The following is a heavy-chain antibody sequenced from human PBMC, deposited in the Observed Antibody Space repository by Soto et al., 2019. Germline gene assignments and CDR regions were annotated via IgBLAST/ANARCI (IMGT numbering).Heavy chain of an antibody. V-gene: IGHV2-70*01. Sequence: VSGPTLVNPTQTLTLTCTFSGFSLSTSGMCVSWIRQPPGKALEWLALIDWDDDKYYSTSLKTRLTISKDTSKNQVVLTMTNMDPVDTATYYCARFLCSGGSCYFGYWGQGTLVTVSS. CDR3: ARFLCSGGSCYFGY. J-gene: IGHJ4*02. CDR1: GFSLSTSGMC. CDR2: IDWDDDK. D-gene: IGHD2-15*01.